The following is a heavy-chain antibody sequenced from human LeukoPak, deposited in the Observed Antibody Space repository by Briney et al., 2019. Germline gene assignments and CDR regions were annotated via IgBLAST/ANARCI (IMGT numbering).Heavy chain of an antibody. CDR2: IYYSGST. CDR1: GGSISSYY. Sequence: PSETLSLTCTISGGSISSYYWSWIRQPPGKGLEGIGYIYYSGSTNYNPSLKSRVTISVDTSKNQFSLKLSSVTAADTAVYYCAREGDYYDSSAQFDYWGQGTLVTVSS. J-gene: IGHJ4*02. D-gene: IGHD3-22*01. V-gene: IGHV4-59*01. CDR3: AREGDYYDSSAQFDY.